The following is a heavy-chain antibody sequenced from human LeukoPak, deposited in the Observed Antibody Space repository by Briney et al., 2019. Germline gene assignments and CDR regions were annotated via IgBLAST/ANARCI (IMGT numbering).Heavy chain of an antibody. D-gene: IGHD4-11*01. J-gene: IGHJ6*03. CDR1: GGTFSSYA. V-gene: IGHV1-69*13. Sequence: SVKVSCKASGGTFSSYAISWVRQAPGQGLEWMGGIIPIFGTANYAQKFQGRVTITADESTSTAYMELSSLRSEDTAMYYCARVTNDYSNYKGSGYYYYYYMDVWGKGTTVTVSS. CDR2: IIPIFGTA. CDR3: ARVTNDYSNYKGSGYYYYYYMDV.